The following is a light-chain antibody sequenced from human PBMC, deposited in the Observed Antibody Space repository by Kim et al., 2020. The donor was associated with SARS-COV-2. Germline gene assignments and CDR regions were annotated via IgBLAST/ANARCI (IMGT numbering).Light chain of an antibody. CDR2: AAS. V-gene: IGKV1-16*01. J-gene: IGKJ5*01. CDR1: QDISHF. Sequence: AAVGDRVTITCRASQDISHFLAWFKHKPGEAPQSLIYAASNLQSGVPSRFSGSGSGTDFTLIISSLQPEDFATYYCQQYKTYPITFGQGTRLEIK. CDR3: QQYKTYPIT.